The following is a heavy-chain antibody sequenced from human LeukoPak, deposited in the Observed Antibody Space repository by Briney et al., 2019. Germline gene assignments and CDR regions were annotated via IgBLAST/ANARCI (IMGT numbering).Heavy chain of an antibody. CDR2: IYHSGST. Sequence: PSETLSLTCAVSGGSISSSNWWSWVRQPPGKGLEWIGEIYHSGSTNYNPSLKSRVTISVDTSKNQFSLKLSSVTAADTAVYYCATEGDCSGGSCYSMRGYLYYWGQGTLVAVSS. CDR3: ATEGDCSGGSCYSMRGYLYY. D-gene: IGHD2-15*01. J-gene: IGHJ4*02. CDR1: GGSISSSNW. V-gene: IGHV4-4*02.